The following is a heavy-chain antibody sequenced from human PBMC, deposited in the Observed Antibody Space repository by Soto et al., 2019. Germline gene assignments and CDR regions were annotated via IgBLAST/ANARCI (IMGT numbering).Heavy chain of an antibody. Sequence: SQTLSLTCAISGDSVSSKDAAWNWIRQSPSRGLEWLGRTYYRSKWYSEYAVSVRGRITINPDTSKNHFSLQLNSVTPEDTAVYYCARTEGYFNLWGKGTLVTVSS. CDR3: ARTEGYFNL. CDR2: TYYRSKWYS. CDR1: GDSVSSKDAA. J-gene: IGHJ2*01. V-gene: IGHV6-1*01.